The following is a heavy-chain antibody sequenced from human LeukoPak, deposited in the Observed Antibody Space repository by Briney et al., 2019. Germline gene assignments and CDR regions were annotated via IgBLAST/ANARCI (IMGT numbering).Heavy chain of an antibody. CDR1: GYSISSGYY. CDR3: ATCYISWFDP. CDR2: IYHSGST. Sequence: SETLSLTCAVSGYSISSGYYWGWIRQPPGKGLEWIGSIYHSGSTYYNPSLKSRVTISVDTSKNQFSLKLSSVTAADTAVYYCATCYISWFDPWGQGTLVTVSS. J-gene: IGHJ5*02. D-gene: IGHD2-2*02. V-gene: IGHV4-38-2*01.